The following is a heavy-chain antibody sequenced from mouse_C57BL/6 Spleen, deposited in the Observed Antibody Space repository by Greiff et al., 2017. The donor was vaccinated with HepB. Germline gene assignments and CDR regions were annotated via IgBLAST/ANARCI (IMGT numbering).Heavy chain of an antibody. Sequence: VKLQESGPGLVQPSQSLSITCTVSGFSLTRSGVHWVRQSPGKGLEWLGVIWSGGSTDYNAAFISRLSISKDNSKSQVFFKMNSLQADDTAIYYCASLPYGSSYVLYAMDYWGQGTSVTVSS. V-gene: IGHV2-2*01. CDR2: IWSGGST. CDR1: GFSLTRSG. CDR3: ASLPYGSSYVLYAMDY. D-gene: IGHD1-1*01. J-gene: IGHJ4*01.